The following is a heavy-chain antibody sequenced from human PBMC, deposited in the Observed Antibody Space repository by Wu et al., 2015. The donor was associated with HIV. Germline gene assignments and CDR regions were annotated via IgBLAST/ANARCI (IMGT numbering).Heavy chain of an antibody. J-gene: IGHJ4*02. CDR1: GYTFTSYG. V-gene: IGHV1-18*01. D-gene: IGHD6-19*01. CDR3: ARDLFPFDSSGWYSGYYFDW. CDR2: ISTYNGNT. Sequence: QVQLVQSGVEVKKPGASVKVSCKASGYTFTSYGISWVRQAPGEGLEWMGWISTYNGNTNYAQKFQGRVTMTTDTSTSAAYMELRSLTSDDTAIYYCARDLFPFDSSGWYSGYYFDWWGQGTLVTVSS.